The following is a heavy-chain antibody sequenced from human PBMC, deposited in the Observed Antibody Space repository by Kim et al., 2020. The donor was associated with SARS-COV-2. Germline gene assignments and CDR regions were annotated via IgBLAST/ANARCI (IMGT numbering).Heavy chain of an antibody. CDR3: ARDGDGYIHY. V-gene: IGHV3-53*01. CDR2: ST. D-gene: IGHD5-12*01. Sequence: STYYADSVKGRFTISRDNSKNTLYLHMNSLRAEDTAVYYCARDGDGYIHYWGQGTLVTVSS. J-gene: IGHJ4*02.